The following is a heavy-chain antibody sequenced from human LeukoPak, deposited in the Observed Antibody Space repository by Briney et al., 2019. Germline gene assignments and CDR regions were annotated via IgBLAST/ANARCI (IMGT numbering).Heavy chain of an antibody. V-gene: IGHV1-18*01. CDR3: ARVDTAMASPDY. CDR2: ISAYNGNT. D-gene: IGHD5-18*01. J-gene: IGHJ4*02. CDR1: GYTFTTYG. Sequence: ASVKVSCKASGYTFTTYGISWVRQAPGQGLEWMGWISAYNGNTQYARKLQGRVTLATDTSTSTAYMELTSLRSDDTAVYYCARVDTAMASPDYWGQGTLVTVSS.